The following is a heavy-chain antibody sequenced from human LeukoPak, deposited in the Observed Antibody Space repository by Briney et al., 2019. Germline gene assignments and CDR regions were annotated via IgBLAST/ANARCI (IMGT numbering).Heavy chain of an antibody. Sequence: SETLSLTCNVSGGSISSYYWSWIRQPAGKGLEWIGRIYSTGSTIYNPSLESRVTMSVDTSRNQFSLNLTSVTAADTAVYYCARDRGYCSGTTCYPRFDPWGQGTLVTVSS. V-gene: IGHV4-4*07. CDR1: GGSISSYY. J-gene: IGHJ5*02. D-gene: IGHD2-2*01. CDR2: IYSTGST. CDR3: ARDRGYCSGTTCYPRFDP.